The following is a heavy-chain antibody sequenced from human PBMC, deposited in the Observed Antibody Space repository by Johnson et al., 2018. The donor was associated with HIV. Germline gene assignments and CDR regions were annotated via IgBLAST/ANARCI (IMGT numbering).Heavy chain of an antibody. D-gene: IGHD2/OR15-2a*01. V-gene: IGHV3-53*01. Sequence: VQLVESGGGVVRPGGSLRLSCAASGFTVSSNYMSWVRQAPGKGLEWVSVIYIGGSTYSADSVKGRFTISSDNFKNTLYLQMTSLSAEDTAVYYCARVQFLPPNAFDIWGQVTMVTVSS. CDR3: ARVQFLPPNAFDI. J-gene: IGHJ3*02. CDR2: IYIGGST. CDR1: GFTVSSNY.